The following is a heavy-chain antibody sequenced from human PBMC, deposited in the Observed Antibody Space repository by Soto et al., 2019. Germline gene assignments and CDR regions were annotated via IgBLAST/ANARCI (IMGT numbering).Heavy chain of an antibody. J-gene: IGHJ6*02. V-gene: IGHV3-7*03. CDR3: VTAMVTRYYYGMDV. D-gene: IGHD5-18*01. Sequence: WGSLRLSCAASGFTFSSYWMSWVRQAPGKGLEWVANIKQDGSEKYYVDSVKGRFTISRDNAKNSLYLQMNSLRAEDTAVYYCVTAMVTRYYYGMDVWGQGTTVTVSS. CDR1: GFTFSSYW. CDR2: IKQDGSEK.